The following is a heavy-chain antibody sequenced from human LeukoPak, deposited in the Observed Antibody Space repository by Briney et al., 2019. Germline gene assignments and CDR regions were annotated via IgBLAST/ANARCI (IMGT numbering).Heavy chain of an antibody. CDR3: ARVGGSLAGSFGY. CDR2: IIPIFGTA. V-gene: IGHV1-69*01. D-gene: IGHD6-19*01. CDR1: GGTFSSYA. Sequence: ASVKVSCKASGGTFSSYAISWVRQAPGQGLEWMGGIIPIFGTANYAQKFQGRVTITADESTSTAYMELSSLRSEDTAVYYCARVGGSLAGSFGYWGQGTLVTVSS. J-gene: IGHJ4*02.